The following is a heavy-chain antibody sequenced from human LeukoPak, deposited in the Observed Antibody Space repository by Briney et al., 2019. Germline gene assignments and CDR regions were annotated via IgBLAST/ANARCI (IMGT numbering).Heavy chain of an antibody. D-gene: IGHD4-17*01. CDR1: GFTFSSYA. V-gene: IGHV3-30*04. J-gene: IGHJ4*02. Sequence: GGSLRLSCAASGFTFSSYAMHWVRQAPGKGLEWVAVISYDGSNKYYADSVKGRFTISRDNSKNTLYLQMNSLRAEDTAVYYCARVLDDDYGDLGPFDYWGQGTLVTVSS. CDR2: ISYDGSNK. CDR3: ARVLDDDYGDLGPFDY.